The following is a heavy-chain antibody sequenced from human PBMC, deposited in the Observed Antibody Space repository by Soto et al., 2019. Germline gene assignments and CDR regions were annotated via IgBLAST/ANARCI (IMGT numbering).Heavy chain of an antibody. CDR1: GGSFSGYY. V-gene: IGHV4-34*01. CDR2: INHSGST. J-gene: IGHJ5*02. D-gene: IGHD1-1*01. Sequence: LALTCAVYGGSFSGYYWSWIRQPPGKGLEWIGEINHSGSTNYNPSLKSRVTISVDTSKNQFSLKLSSVTAAGTAVYYCAERAGPRWFDPWGQGTLVTVSS. CDR3: AERAGPRWFDP.